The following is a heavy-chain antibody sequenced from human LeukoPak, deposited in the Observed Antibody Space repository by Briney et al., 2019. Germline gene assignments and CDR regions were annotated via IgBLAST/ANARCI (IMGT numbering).Heavy chain of an antibody. Sequence: SETLSLTCTVSGGSVSSGSYYWSWIRQPPGKGLEWIGEINHSGSTNYNPSLKSRVTISVDTSKNQFSLKLSSVTAADTAVYYCARGSSRYFDWLLSSGGMDVWGQGTTVTVSS. J-gene: IGHJ6*02. V-gene: IGHV4-61*01. CDR1: GGSVSSGSYY. CDR2: INHSGST. CDR3: ARGSSRYFDWLLSSGGMDV. D-gene: IGHD3-9*01.